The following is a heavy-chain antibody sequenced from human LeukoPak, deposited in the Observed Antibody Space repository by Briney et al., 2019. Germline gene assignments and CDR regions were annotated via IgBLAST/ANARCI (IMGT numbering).Heavy chain of an antibody. Sequence: GASVKVSCKASGGTFNNYAISWVRQAPGQGLEWMGGIHPTFATANSAQKVRDRLTMTADESTSTAYMELSSLTSDDTAVYYCARGLPGVTMVRLYYAMDVWGQGTTVTVSS. V-gene: IGHV1-69*13. CDR3: ARGLPGVTMVRLYYAMDV. D-gene: IGHD3-10*01. CDR1: GGTFNNYA. J-gene: IGHJ6*02. CDR2: IHPTFATA.